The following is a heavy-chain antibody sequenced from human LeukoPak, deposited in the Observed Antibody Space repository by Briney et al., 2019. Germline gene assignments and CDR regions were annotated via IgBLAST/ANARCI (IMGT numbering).Heavy chain of an antibody. CDR2: IYTSGRT. CDR1: GGSISSGSYY. J-gene: IGHJ4*02. V-gene: IGHV4-61*02. Sequence: PSETLSLTCTVSGGSISSGSYYWSWIRQPAGKGLEWIGRIYTSGRTNYNPSLKRRVTISVDTSKNQFSLKLSSVTAADTAVYYCARGGRDSSSWYRTEHYFDYWGQGTLVTVSS. D-gene: IGHD6-13*01. CDR3: ARGGRDSSSWYRTEHYFDY.